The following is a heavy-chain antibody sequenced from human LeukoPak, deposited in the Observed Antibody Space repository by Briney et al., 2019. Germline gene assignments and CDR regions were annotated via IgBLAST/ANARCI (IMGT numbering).Heavy chain of an antibody. V-gene: IGHV4-4*07. CDR2: IYTSGSA. D-gene: IGHD6-19*01. CDR1: GGSTSSYY. Sequence: PSETLSLTCTVSGGSTSSYYWSWIRQPAGKGLEWSGRIYTSGSANYNPSLKSRVTMSVDTSKNQFSLKLSSVTAADTAVYYCARDLSIAVAGFDYWGRGTLVTVSS. J-gene: IGHJ4*02. CDR3: ARDLSIAVAGFDY.